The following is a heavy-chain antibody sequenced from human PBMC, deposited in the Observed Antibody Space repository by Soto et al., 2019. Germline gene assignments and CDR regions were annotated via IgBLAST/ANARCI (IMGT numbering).Heavy chain of an antibody. J-gene: IGHJ4*01. CDR3: ARYRPGSGALDY. D-gene: IGHD3-10*01. V-gene: IGHV3-73*02. CDR1: GFIVSGFG. Sequence: EVQLVESGGGLVQPGGSLKLSCAASGFIVSGFGIHWVRQASGKGLEWVGRIRDKGNNYATTYAASMKGRFTISRDDSETTAFLQMNSLITEDTAVYYCARYRPGSGALDYWGHGTLVTVSS. CDR2: IRDKGNNYAT.